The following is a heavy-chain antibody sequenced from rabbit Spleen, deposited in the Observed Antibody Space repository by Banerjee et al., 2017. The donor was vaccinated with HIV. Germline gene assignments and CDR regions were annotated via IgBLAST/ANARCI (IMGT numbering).Heavy chain of an antibody. CDR2: IYTGSSGST. CDR1: GFSFSSYYY. Sequence: QSLEESGGGLVQPEGSLTLACTASGFSFSSYYYMCWVRQAPGKGLDCIACIYTGSSGSTYYASWARGRFTISKTSSTTVTLQMTSLTAADTATYFCARGSATMTMVITGFYLALWGPGTLVTVS. D-gene: IGHD2-1*01. V-gene: IGHV1S40*01. CDR3: ARGSATMTMVITGFYLAL. J-gene: IGHJ6*01.